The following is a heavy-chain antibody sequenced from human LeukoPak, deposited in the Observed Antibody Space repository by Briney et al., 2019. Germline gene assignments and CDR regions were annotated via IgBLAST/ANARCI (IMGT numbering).Heavy chain of an antibody. Sequence: PGRSLRLSCAASGFTFSSYAMHWVRQAPGKGLEWVAVISYDGSNKYYADSVKGRFTISRDNSKNTLYLQMNSLRAEDTAVYYCARGPTSYYYMDVWGKGTTVTVSS. V-gene: IGHV3-30-3*01. CDR1: GFTFSSYA. J-gene: IGHJ6*03. CDR3: ARGPTSYYYMDV. CDR2: ISYDGSNK.